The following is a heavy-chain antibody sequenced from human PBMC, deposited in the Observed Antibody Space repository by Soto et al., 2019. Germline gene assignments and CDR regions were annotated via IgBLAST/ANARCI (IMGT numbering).Heavy chain of an antibody. D-gene: IGHD3-3*01. CDR1: GFTFSSYA. CDR3: AKDLVWRPMLRVLEWFGYYGMDV. J-gene: IGHJ6*02. Sequence: GGSLRLSCAASGFTFSSYAMSWVRQAPGKGLEWVSAISGSGGGTYYADSVKGRFTISRDNSKNTLYLQMNSLRAEDTAVYYCAKDLVWRPMLRVLEWFGYYGMDVWGQGTTVTVSS. V-gene: IGHV3-23*01. CDR2: ISGSGGGT.